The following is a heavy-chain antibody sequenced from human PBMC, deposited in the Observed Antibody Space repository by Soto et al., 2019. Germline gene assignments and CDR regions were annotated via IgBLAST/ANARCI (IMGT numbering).Heavy chain of an antibody. CDR2: IIPIFGTA. CDR3: ARRLAKGAGDY. Sequence: SVKVSCKASGGTFSSYAISWVRQAPGQGLEWMGGIIPIFGTANYAQKFQGRVTMTADESASTAYMELSSLRSEDTAVYYCARRLAKGAGDYWGQGTLVTVSS. CDR1: GGTFSSYA. D-gene: IGHD3-9*01. V-gene: IGHV1-69*13. J-gene: IGHJ4*02.